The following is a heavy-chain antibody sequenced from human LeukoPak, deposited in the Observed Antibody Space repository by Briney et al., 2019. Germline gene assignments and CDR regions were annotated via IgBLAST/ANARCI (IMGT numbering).Heavy chain of an antibody. CDR3: AAKLAYGGNTGDY. J-gene: IGHJ4*02. D-gene: IGHD4-23*01. CDR2: IVVGSGNT. Sequence: GASVKVSCKASGFTITSSAMQWVRQARGQRLEWIGWIVVGSGNTNYAQKFQERVTITRDMSTSTAYMELSSLRSEDTAVYYCAAKLAYGGNTGDYWGQGTLVTVSS. V-gene: IGHV1-58*02. CDR1: GFTITSSA.